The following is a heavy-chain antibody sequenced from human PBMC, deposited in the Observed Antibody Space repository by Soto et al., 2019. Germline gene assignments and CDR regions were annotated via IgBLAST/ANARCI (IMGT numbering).Heavy chain of an antibody. D-gene: IGHD2-15*01. CDR1: GYTFTGYY. J-gene: IGHJ4*02. V-gene: IGHV1-2*04. CDR3: ARWRDICSGGSCYSGFDY. Sequence: ASVKVSCNASGYTFTGYYMHWVRQAPGQGLEWMGWINPNSGGTNYAQKFQGWVTMTRDTSISTAYMELSRLRSDDTAVYYCARWRDICSGGSCYSGFDYWGQGTLVTVSS. CDR2: INPNSGGT.